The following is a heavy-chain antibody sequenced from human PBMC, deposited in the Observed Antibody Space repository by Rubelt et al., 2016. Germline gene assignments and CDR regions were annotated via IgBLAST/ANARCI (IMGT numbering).Heavy chain of an antibody. CDR2: DGSNK. V-gene: IGHV3-30*01. CDR3: ARGVGDYDFWSGYYPPDN. D-gene: IGHD3-3*01. Sequence: DGSNKYYADSVKGRFTISRDNSKNTLYLQMNSLRAEDTAVYYCARGVGDYDFWSGYYPPDNWGQGTLVTVSS. J-gene: IGHJ4*02.